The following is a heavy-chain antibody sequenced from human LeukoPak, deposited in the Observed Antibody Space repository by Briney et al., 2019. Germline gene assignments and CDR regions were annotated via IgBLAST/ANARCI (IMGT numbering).Heavy chain of an antibody. J-gene: IGHJ4*02. Sequence: GGSLRLSCAASGFTFSSYWMSWVRQAPGKGLEWVANIKQDGSEKYYVDSVKGRFTISRDNAKNSLYLQMNGLRAEDTAVYYCARDGVIMITFGGVIGPDKSFDYWGQGTLVTVSS. CDR3: ARDGVIMITFGGVIGPDKSFDY. CDR2: IKQDGSEK. V-gene: IGHV3-7*01. D-gene: IGHD3-16*02. CDR1: GFTFSSYW.